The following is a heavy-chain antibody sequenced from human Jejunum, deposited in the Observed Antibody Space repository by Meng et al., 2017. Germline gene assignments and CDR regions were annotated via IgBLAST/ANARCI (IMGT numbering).Heavy chain of an antibody. D-gene: IGHD5-18*01. Sequence: QLQVQESGPGLVKPSETLSLTCTVSGGSISSSSFYWFWIRQPPGMGLEWIGSIDYTEYTHFNTSLKSRVTMSIDTSRKQISLMLSSVTAADTAVYYCARGPYTHGHFWYFDLWGRGTLVTVSS. V-gene: IGHV4-39*01. J-gene: IGHJ2*01. CDR1: GGSISSSSFY. CDR2: IDYTEYT. CDR3: ARGPYTHGHFWYFDL.